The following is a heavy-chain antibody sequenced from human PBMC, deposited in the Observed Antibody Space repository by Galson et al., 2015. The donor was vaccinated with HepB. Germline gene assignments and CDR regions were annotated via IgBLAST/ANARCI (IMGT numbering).Heavy chain of an antibody. D-gene: IGHD3-22*01. CDR3: ARAPIPTTYYYDSTRTIMGAFDI. Sequence: SLRLSCAASGFTFSSYAMHWVRQAPGKGLEWVAVISYDGSNKYYADSVKGRFTISRDNSKNTLYLQMNSLRAEDTAVYYCARAPIPTTYYYDSTRTIMGAFDIWGQGTMVTVSS. CDR1: GFTFSSYA. V-gene: IGHV3-30-3*01. J-gene: IGHJ3*02. CDR2: ISYDGSNK.